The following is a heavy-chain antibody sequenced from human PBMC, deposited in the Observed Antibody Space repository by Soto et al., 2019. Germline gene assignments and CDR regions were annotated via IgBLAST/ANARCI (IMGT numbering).Heavy chain of an antibody. J-gene: IGHJ5*02. CDR1: GGSISSSSYY. D-gene: IGHD6-13*01. CDR3: ARHRGYIAAAGTEWFDP. CDR2: IYYSGST. Sequence: ETLSLTCTVSGGSISSSSYYWGWIRQPPGKGLEWIGSIYYSGSTYYNPSLKSRVTISVDTSKNQFSLKLSSVTAADTAVYYCARHRGYIAAAGTEWFDPWGQGTLVTVSS. V-gene: IGHV4-39*01.